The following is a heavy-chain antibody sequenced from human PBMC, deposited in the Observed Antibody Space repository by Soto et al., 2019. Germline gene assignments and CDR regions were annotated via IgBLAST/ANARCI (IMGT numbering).Heavy chain of an antibody. CDR3: AREKTGTTSIES. Sequence: QVQLVQSGAAVKKPGASVKVSCKASGYTFTSYDINWVRQAPGQGLEWMGWMNPNSGNTGYAQKFRGRVTMTRNTSVSTAYTELSSLRSEYTVVFYWAREKTGTTSIESWVQGTTFTVTS. D-gene: IGHD1-1*01. CDR2: MNPNSGNT. V-gene: IGHV1-8*01. J-gene: IGHJ6*02. CDR1: GYTFTSYD.